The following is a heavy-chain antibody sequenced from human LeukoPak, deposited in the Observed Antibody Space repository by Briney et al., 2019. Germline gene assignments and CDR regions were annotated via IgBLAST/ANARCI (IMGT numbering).Heavy chain of an antibody. CDR3: AKDGPRYCSSTSCQYFDY. CDR1: GFTFSSYG. CDR2: IRYDGSNK. J-gene: IGHJ4*02. D-gene: IGHD2-2*01. Sequence: GGSLRLSCAAPGFTFSSYGMHWVRQAPGKGLEWVAFIRYDGSNKYYADSVKGRFTISRDNSKNTLYLQMNSLRAEDTAVYYCAKDGPRYCSSTSCQYFDYWGQGTLVTVSS. V-gene: IGHV3-30*02.